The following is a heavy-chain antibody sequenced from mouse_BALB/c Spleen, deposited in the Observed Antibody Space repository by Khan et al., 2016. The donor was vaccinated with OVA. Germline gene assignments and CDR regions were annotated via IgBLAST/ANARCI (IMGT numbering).Heavy chain of an antibody. CDR1: GYTFINYW. CDR3: ARRGLSGDFDC. CDR2: INPSTGYT. Sequence: QVQLKESGAELAKPGASVKMSCKASGYTFINYWILWIKQRPGQGLEWIGDINPSTGYTEYNQNFKDKATLTADISSSTAYMQLSSLTTEDTAIYYCARRGLSGDFDCWGQGTTLTVSS. J-gene: IGHJ2*01. V-gene: IGHV1-7*01.